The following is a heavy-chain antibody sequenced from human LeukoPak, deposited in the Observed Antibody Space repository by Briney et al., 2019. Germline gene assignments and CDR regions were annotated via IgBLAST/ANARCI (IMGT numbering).Heavy chain of an antibody. Sequence: GGSLRLSCAASGFTFSSYGMHWVRQAPGKGLEWVAFIRYDGSNKYYADSVKGRFTISRDNSKNTLYLQMNSLRAEDTAVYYCARADDSSGYYLNDAFDIWGQGTMVTVSS. D-gene: IGHD3-22*01. CDR1: GFTFSSYG. CDR2: IRYDGSNK. V-gene: IGHV3-30*02. CDR3: ARADDSSGYYLNDAFDI. J-gene: IGHJ3*02.